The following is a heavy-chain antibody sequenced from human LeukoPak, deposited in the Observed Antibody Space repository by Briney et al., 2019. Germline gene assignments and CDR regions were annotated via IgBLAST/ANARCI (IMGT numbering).Heavy chain of an antibody. Sequence: GRSLRLSCAASGFTFSSYGTHWVRQTPGMGLEWVAVISYDGSNKYYADSVKGRFTISRDNSKNTLYLQMNSLRAEDTAVYYCAKDDFGDYGDAFEIWGQGTMVTVSS. CDR2: ISYDGSNK. D-gene: IGHD4-17*01. CDR3: AKDDFGDYGDAFEI. V-gene: IGHV3-30*18. J-gene: IGHJ3*02. CDR1: GFTFSSYG.